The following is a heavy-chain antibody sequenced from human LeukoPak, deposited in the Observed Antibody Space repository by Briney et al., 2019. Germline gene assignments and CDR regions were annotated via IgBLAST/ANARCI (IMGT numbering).Heavy chain of an antibody. Sequence: GGSLRLSCAASGFTFGRYWMHWVRQAPGKGLVWVSLIKNDGSSTTYADSVKGRFTISRDNAKNTLFLQMNSLRVDDTAIYYCASALGGQGGHWGQGTLVTVSS. D-gene: IGHD1-26*01. J-gene: IGHJ4*02. CDR1: GFTFGRYW. CDR2: IKNDGSST. V-gene: IGHV3-74*03. CDR3: ASALGGQGGH.